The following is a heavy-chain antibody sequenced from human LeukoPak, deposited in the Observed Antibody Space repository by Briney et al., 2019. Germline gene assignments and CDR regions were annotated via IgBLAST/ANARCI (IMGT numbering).Heavy chain of an antibody. V-gene: IGHV4-4*07. CDR3: AVGYSSSWYTY. J-gene: IGHJ4*02. CDR2: IYTSGST. CDR1: GGSISSYY. Sequence: PSETLSLTCTVSGGSISSYYWSWIRQPSGKGLEWIGRIYTSGSTNYNPSLKSRVTMSVDTSKNHFSLKLSSVTAADTAVYYCAVGYSSSWYTYWGQGTLVTVSS. D-gene: IGHD6-13*01.